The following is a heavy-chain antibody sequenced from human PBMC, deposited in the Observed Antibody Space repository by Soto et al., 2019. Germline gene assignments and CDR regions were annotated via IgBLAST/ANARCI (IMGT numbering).Heavy chain of an antibody. D-gene: IGHD5-18*01. Sequence: CPTLVNPTHTLTLTCTFSGFSLSSLSTSEVGVGWIRQPPGKALEWLALIYWNDDKRYNPSLESRLTITKDTSKNQVVLTLSNLDPVDTATYYCAHRPNWGSNYGRDAFDIWGQGTQVTVSS. CDR2: IYWNDDK. CDR1: GFSLSSLSTSEVG. J-gene: IGHJ3*02. V-gene: IGHV2-5*01. CDR3: AHRPNWGSNYGRDAFDI.